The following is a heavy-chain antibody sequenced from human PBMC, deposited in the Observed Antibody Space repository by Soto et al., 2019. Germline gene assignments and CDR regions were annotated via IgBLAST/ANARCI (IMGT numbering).Heavy chain of an antibody. Sequence: QVHLVQSGAEVKKPGASVKVSCKASGYTFTSYGITWVRQAPGQGLEWMGWISAHNGNTDYAQRLQGRVIVTRDTSTSTAYMELRSLISDDTAVYYCERGRDGDYWGQGALVTVSS. D-gene: IGHD6-6*01. CDR2: ISAHNGNT. CDR3: ERGRDGDY. CDR1: GYTFTSYG. V-gene: IGHV1-18*01. J-gene: IGHJ4*02.